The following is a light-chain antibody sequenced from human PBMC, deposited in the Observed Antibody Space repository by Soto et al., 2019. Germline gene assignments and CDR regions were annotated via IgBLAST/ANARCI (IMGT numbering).Light chain of an antibody. CDR1: QGISSN. CDR3: QQYNSYPLT. J-gene: IGKJ4*01. CDR2: KAS. V-gene: IGKV1-5*03. Sequence: IPMTQSPSTLSGSVGDRVTITCRASQGISSNLAWYQQKPGRAPKLLIYKASSLESGVPSRFSGSGSGTEFTLTISSLQPDDFATYYCQQYNSYPLTFGGGTKVDIK.